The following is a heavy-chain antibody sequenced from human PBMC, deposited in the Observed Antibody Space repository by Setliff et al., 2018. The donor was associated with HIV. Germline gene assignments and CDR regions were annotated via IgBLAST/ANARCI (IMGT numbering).Heavy chain of an antibody. V-gene: IGHV4-39*02. CDR1: GYSISSSSYY. CDR2: IYHTGST. Sequence: SETLSLTCAVSGYSISSSSYYWGWIRQPPGNGLEWIGNIYHTGSTYYKPSLKSRVTISVDTSKNQFSLRLSSVAAGDTAVYYCARELWFGELFRGFDPWGQGTLVTVSS. CDR3: ARELWFGELFRGFDP. J-gene: IGHJ5*02. D-gene: IGHD3-10*01.